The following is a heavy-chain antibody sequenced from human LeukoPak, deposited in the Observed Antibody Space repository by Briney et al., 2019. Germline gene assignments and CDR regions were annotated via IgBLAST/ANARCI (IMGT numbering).Heavy chain of an antibody. J-gene: IGHJ4*02. Sequence: GGSLRLSCAASGFSVSSNYMSWVRQAPGKGLEWVSVIYSGGTTYYAGSVKGRFTISRDDSKNTLYLQMNSLRVEDTAIYYCARDSGYYDSSGYYSFDFWGQGTLVTVSS. CDR1: GFSVSSNY. D-gene: IGHD3-22*01. CDR2: IYSGGTT. CDR3: ARDSGYYDSSGYYSFDF. V-gene: IGHV3-66*01.